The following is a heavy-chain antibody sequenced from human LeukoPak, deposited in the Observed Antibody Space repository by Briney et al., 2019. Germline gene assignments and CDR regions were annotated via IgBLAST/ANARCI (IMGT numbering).Heavy chain of an antibody. D-gene: IGHD2-2*01. CDR2: IYYSGST. Sequence: SETLSLTCTVSGGSISSHYWSWIRQPPGKGLEWIGYIYYSGSTNYNPSLKSRVIISIDTSKNQFSLKLSSVTAADTAVYYCARAVVPAAMGYWGQGTLVTVSS. CDR3: ARAVVPAAMGY. CDR1: GGSISSHY. J-gene: IGHJ4*02. V-gene: IGHV4-59*11.